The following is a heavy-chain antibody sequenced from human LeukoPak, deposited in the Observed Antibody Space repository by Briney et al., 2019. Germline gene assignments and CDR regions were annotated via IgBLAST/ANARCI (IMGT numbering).Heavy chain of an antibody. V-gene: IGHV3-23*01. J-gene: IGHJ4*02. D-gene: IGHD2-2*01. Sequence: HPGGSLRLSCAASGFTFSSYAMSWVRQAPGKGLEWVSAISGSGDSTYYADSVKGRFTISRDNSKNTLYLQMNSLRAEDTAVYYCAKGGWRGIVRYCSSTSCSPGFDYWGQGTLVTVSS. CDR3: AKGGWRGIVRYCSSTSCSPGFDY. CDR2: ISGSGDST. CDR1: GFTFSSYA.